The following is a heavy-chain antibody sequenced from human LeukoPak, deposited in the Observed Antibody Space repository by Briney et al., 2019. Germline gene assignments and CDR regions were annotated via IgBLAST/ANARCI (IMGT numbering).Heavy chain of an antibody. J-gene: IGHJ3*02. CDR2: ISGSGGST. V-gene: IGHV3-23*01. CDR3: ALTRYRYDPKLTIDAFDI. Sequence: GGSLRLSCAASGFTFSSCAMSWVRQAPGKGLEWVSAISGSGGSTYYADSVKGRFTISRDNSKNTLYLQMNSLRAEDTAVYYCALTRYRYDPKLTIDAFDIWGQGTMVTVSS. D-gene: IGHD5-18*01. CDR1: GFTFSSCA.